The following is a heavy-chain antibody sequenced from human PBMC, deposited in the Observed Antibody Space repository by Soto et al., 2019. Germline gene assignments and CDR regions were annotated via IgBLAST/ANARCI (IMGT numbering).Heavy chain of an antibody. CDR1: GGSFSGYY. V-gene: IGHV4-34*01. J-gene: IGHJ4*02. D-gene: IGHD3-3*01. CDR3: ARVGRVLLFLGRAPRSHCFDD. Sequence: PSETLSLTCAVYGGSFSGYYWSWIRQPPGKGLEWIGEINHSGSTNYNPSLKSRVTISVDTSKNQFSLKLSSVTAADTAVYYCARVGRVLLFLGRAPRSHCFDDWGQRSLVTVSS. CDR2: INHSGST.